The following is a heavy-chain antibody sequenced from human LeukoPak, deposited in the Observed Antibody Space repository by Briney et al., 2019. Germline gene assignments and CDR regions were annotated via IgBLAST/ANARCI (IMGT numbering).Heavy chain of an antibody. J-gene: IGHJ5*02. CDR1: GYSISSVYY. D-gene: IGHD5-12*01. V-gene: IGHV4-38-2*01. CDR3: ERAEQWLVAYNWFDP. Sequence: KPSETLSLTCAVSGYSISSVYYWGWIRQPPGKGLEWIGRIYHSGSTYYNPSLKRRVTISVDTSKNKFSLKLSSVTAAATAVSYCERAEQWLVAYNWFDPWGQGTLVTVSS. CDR2: IYHSGST.